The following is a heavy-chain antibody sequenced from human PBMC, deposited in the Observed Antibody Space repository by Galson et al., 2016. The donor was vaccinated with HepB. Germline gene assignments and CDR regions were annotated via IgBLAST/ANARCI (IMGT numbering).Heavy chain of an antibody. CDR1: GASINGYY. V-gene: IGHV4-59*01. D-gene: IGHD6-19*01. J-gene: IGHJ6*02. CDR2: IYYSGRT. CDR3: ARDDSGGWYGFHYGMDV. Sequence: ETLSLTCAVYGASINGYYLSWIRQPPGKGLEWIGYIYYSGRTNYNPSLKSRVTISVDTSKNQFSLKLSSVTAADTAVYYCARDDSGGWYGFHYGMDVWGQGTTVTVSS.